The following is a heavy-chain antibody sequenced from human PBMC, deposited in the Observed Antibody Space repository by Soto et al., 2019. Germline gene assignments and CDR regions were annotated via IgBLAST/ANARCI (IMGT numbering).Heavy chain of an antibody. Sequence: ASVKVSCKVSGYTLTELSMHWVRQAPGKGLEWMGGFDPEDGETIYARKFQGRVTMTEDTSTDTAYTELSSLRSEDTAVYYCATERLGSSGWSPHFAYWGQGTLVTVSS. CDR1: GYTLTELS. V-gene: IGHV1-24*01. CDR2: FDPEDGET. J-gene: IGHJ4*02. CDR3: ATERLGSSGWSPHFAY. D-gene: IGHD6-19*01.